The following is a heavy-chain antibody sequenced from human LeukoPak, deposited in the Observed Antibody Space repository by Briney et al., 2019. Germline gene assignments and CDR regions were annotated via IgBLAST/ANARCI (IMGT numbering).Heavy chain of an antibody. CDR3: ARDHGYSSGWYLSY. CDR1: GFTFSSYW. J-gene: IGHJ4*02. V-gene: IGHV3-74*01. Sequence: GGSLRLSCAASGFTFSSYWMHWVHQAPGKGLVWVSRINSDGSSTSYADSVKGRFTISRDNAKNTLYLQMNSLRAEDTAVYYCARDHGYSSGWYLSYWGQGTLVTVSS. CDR2: INSDGSST. D-gene: IGHD6-19*01.